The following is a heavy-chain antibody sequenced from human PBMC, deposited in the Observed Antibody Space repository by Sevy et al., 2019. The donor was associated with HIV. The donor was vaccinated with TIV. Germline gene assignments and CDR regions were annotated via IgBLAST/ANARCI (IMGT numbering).Heavy chain of an antibody. J-gene: IGHJ4*02. CDR3: ARHHCTNGVCYWGDY. CDR1: GYPFTSYS. D-gene: IGHD2-8*01. V-gene: IGHV1-18*03. Sequence: ASVKVSCKASGYPFTSYSVTWVRQAPGQGLEWMGWINGFNGYTNYAQNLQGRVTMTRDTSTGTAYMELRSLRSDDMAVYFCARHHCTNGVCYWGDYWGQGTLVTVSS. CDR2: INGFNGYT.